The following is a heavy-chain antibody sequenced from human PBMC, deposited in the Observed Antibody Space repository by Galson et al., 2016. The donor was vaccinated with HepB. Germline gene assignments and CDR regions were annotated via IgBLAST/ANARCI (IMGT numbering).Heavy chain of an antibody. CDR2: TYNGGNT. Sequence: SETLSPTCTVSGGSMTTQDWGWIRQPPGKGLEWIGLTYNGGNTKYTPSLESRVTISVATSKNQVSLKLKSVTAADTAVYYCARELGREGGLDIWGQGTMVTVSS. CDR1: GGSMTTQD. D-gene: IGHD1-26*01. CDR3: ARELGREGGLDI. V-gene: IGHV4-59*11. J-gene: IGHJ3*02.